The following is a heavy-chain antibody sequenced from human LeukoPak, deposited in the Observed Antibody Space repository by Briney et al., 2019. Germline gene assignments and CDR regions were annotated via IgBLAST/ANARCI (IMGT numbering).Heavy chain of an antibody. V-gene: IGHV4-4*02. D-gene: IGHD2-21*02. J-gene: IGHJ3*02. CDR1: GGSISSSHW. CDR3: AGAYCGGDCYSGRAFDI. Sequence: SETLSLTCAVSGGSISSSHWWSWVRQPPGKGLEWIGEVYHSVSTNYYPSLKSRVTISIEKSKNQFSLKLSSVTAADTAVYYCAGAYCGGDCYSGRAFDIWSQGTMVTVSS. CDR2: VYHSVST.